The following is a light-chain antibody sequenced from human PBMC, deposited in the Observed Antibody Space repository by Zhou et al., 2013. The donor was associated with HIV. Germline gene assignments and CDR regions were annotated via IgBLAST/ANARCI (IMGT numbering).Light chain of an antibody. Sequence: EIVMTQSPATLSVSPGERATLSCRASQSLNSNLAWYQQKPGQAPRLLIYGASSRATGIPARFSGSGSGTDFTLTISSVQSEDFAVYYCHQYGSSPTFGQGTKVEIK. J-gene: IGKJ1*01. CDR1: QSLNSN. CDR3: HQYGSSPT. V-gene: IGKV3-15*01. CDR2: GAS.